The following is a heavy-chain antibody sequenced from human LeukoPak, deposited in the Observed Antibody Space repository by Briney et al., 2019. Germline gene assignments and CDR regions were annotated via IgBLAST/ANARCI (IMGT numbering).Heavy chain of an antibody. CDR2: IYYSGST. J-gene: IGHJ4*02. D-gene: IGHD2-2*01. CDR1: GGSISSTNYY. V-gene: IGHV4-39*07. CDR3: ARDSCSSTSCRKKFDD. Sequence: SETLSLTCSISGGSISSTNYYWGWIRQPPGKGLEWIGSIYYSGSTYYNPSLKSRVTISVDTSKIQFSLNLSSVTAADTAVCYCARDSCSSTSCRKKFDDWGQGTLVTVSS.